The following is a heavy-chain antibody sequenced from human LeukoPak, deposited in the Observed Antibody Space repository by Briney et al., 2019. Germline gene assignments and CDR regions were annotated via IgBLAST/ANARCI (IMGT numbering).Heavy chain of an antibody. Sequence: PGGSLRLSCAASGFTFSSYAMSWVRQAPGKGLEWVSAISGSGGSTYYADSVKGRFTISRDNAKNSLYLQMNSLRAEDTAVYYCARDKCSSTSCYAKGYRGYYYGMDVWGQGTTVTVSS. V-gene: IGHV3-23*01. CDR3: ARDKCSSTSCYAKGYRGYYYGMDV. D-gene: IGHD2-2*01. J-gene: IGHJ6*02. CDR1: GFTFSSYA. CDR2: ISGSGGST.